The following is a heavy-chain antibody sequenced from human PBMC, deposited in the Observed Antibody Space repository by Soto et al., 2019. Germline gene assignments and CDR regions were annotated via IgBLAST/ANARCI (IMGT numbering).Heavy chain of an antibody. D-gene: IGHD6-13*01. V-gene: IGHV4-39*01. CDR1: GGSITSSFY. CDR3: RSSSRYSTDV. CDR2: SYGTGNT. J-gene: IGHJ6*02. Sequence: QLQLQESGPGLVKPSETLSLSCTVSGGSITSSFYWGWIRQPPGKGLEWIGSSYGTGNTYYNPSLKGRVTISADTSKNQFSLNLISVTAADTAVYYCRSSSRYSTDVWGQGATVTVSS.